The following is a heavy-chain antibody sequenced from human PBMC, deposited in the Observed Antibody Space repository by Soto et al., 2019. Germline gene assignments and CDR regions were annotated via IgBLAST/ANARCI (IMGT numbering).Heavy chain of an antibody. V-gene: IGHV1-69*08. CDR2: IIPILGIA. CDR1: GGTFSSYT. J-gene: IGHJ4*02. Sequence: QVQLVQSGAEVKKPGSSVKVSCKASGGTFSSYTISWVRQAPGQGLEWMGRIIPILGIANYAQKFQGRVTITADKSTSTAYMELSSLRSEDTAVYYCAREEYSSSSWLYDYWGQGTLVTVSS. CDR3: AREEYSSSSWLYDY. D-gene: IGHD6-6*01.